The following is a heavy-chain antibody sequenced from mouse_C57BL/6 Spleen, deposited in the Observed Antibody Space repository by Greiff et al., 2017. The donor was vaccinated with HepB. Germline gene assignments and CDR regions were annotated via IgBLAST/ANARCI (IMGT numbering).Heavy chain of an antibody. J-gene: IGHJ2*01. D-gene: IGHD2-2*01. Sequence: QVQLKQPGAELVKPGASVKLSCKASGYTFTSYWMHWVKQRPGRGLEWIGRIDPNSGGTKYNEKFKSKATLTVDKPSSTAYMQLSSLTSEDSAVYYCAREVIYYGYLYYFDYWGQGTTLTVSS. CDR2: IDPNSGGT. CDR1: GYTFTSYW. CDR3: AREVIYYGYLYYFDY. V-gene: IGHV1-72*01.